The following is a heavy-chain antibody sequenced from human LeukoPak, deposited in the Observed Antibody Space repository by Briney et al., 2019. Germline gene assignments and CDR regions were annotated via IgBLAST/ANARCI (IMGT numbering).Heavy chain of an antibody. V-gene: IGHV3-7*01. CDR2: IRKDGGAK. Sequence: GGSLRLSCVASGFTYSTYWMAWVRQAPGKGLDWVANIRKDGGAKFYAASVKGRFIISRDNAKNSLYLQMNNLRDEDTAVYYCASSHDSSGNDWGQGTLVTV. CDR1: GFTYSTYW. CDR3: ASSHDSSGND. D-gene: IGHD3-22*01. J-gene: IGHJ4*02.